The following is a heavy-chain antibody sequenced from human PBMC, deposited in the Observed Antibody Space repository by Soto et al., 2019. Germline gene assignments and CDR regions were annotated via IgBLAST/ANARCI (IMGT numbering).Heavy chain of an antibody. CDR1: GGTFSSYA. V-gene: IGHV1-69*13. J-gene: IGHJ6*02. D-gene: IGHD6-19*01. CDR2: IIPIFGTA. Sequence: SVKVSCKASGGTFSSYAVSWVRQAPGQGLEWMGGIIPIFGTANYAQKFQGRVTITADESTSTAYMELSSLRSEDTAVYYCGQGGIAVAGTNYYYYGMDVWGQGTTVTVSS. CDR3: GQGGIAVAGTNYYYYGMDV.